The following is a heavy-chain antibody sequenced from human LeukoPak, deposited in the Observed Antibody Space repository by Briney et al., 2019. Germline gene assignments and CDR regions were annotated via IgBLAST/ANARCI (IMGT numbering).Heavy chain of an antibody. D-gene: IGHD3-22*01. V-gene: IGHV3-48*01. Sequence: GGSLRLSCAASGFTFSSYSMNWVRQAPGKGLEWVSYISSSSSTIYYADSVKGRFTISRDNAKNSLYLQMNSLRAEDTAVYYCAILDYDSSGYCVYWGQGTLVTVSS. CDR1: GFTFSSYS. CDR2: ISSSSSTI. CDR3: AILDYDSSGYCVY. J-gene: IGHJ4*02.